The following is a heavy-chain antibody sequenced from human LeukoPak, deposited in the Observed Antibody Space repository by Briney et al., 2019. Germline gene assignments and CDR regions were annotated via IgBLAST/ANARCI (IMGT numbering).Heavy chain of an antibody. CDR3: ARPYCSGGSCYSFSFDY. CDR1: GYSFTSYW. CDR2: IYPGDSDT. V-gene: IGHV5-51*01. Sequence: GESLKISCKGSGYSFTSYWIGWVRQMPGKGLEWMGIIYPGDSDTRDSPSFQGQVTISADKSISTAYLQWSSLKASHTAMYYCARPYCSGGSCYSFSFDYWGQGTLVTVSS. D-gene: IGHD2-15*01. J-gene: IGHJ4*02.